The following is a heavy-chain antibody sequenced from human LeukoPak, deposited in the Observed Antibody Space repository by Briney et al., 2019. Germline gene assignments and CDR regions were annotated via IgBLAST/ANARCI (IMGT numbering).Heavy chain of an antibody. CDR1: GGSISSSSYY. J-gene: IGHJ3*02. CDR2: IDYIGST. V-gene: IGHV4-61*01. D-gene: IGHD1-26*01. Sequence: SETLSLTCTVSGGSISSSSYYWSWIRQPPGKGLEWIAYIDYIGSTNYNPSLKSRLTISLDASKNQFSLKLSSVTAADTAVYYCTRDRRRDLLHAFDIWGQGTMVTVSS. CDR3: TRDRRRDLLHAFDI.